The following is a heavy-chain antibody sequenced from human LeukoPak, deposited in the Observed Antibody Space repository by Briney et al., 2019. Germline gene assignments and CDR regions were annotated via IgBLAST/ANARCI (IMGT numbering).Heavy chain of an antibody. CDR3: ARERQYGDGFDY. CDR1: GFTFSSYD. J-gene: IGHJ4*02. CDR2: IGTAGDT. Sequence: GGSLRLSCAASGFTFSSYDMPWVRQATGKGLEWVSAIGTAGDTYYPGSVRGRFTISRENAKNSLYLQMNSLRAGDTAVYYCARERQYGDGFDYWGQGTLVAVSS. D-gene: IGHD4-17*01. V-gene: IGHV3-13*01.